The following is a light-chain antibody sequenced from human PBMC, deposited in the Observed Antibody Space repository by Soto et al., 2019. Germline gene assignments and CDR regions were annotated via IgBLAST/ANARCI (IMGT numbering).Light chain of an antibody. Sequence: QSALAQPASVSGSPGRSITITCTASSSDVGSDNYVSWYQHNPGKAPRLIIYKISNQHSGLPNRFSGSKSGSTAALTLSGLLAEDEADYYCGSYPSQSTGVFGTGTKVTVL. CDR2: KIS. CDR1: SSDVGSDNY. V-gene: IGLV2-14*01. CDR3: GSYPSQSTGV. J-gene: IGLJ1*01.